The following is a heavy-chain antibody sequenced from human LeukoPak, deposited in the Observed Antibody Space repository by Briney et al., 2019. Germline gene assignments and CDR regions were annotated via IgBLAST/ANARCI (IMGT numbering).Heavy chain of an antibody. V-gene: IGHV3-7*01. J-gene: IGHJ4*02. D-gene: IGHD3-3*01. CDR3: ARWRGAQSEFEY. CDR1: GFTFSTYW. Sequence: GGSLRLSCTASGFTFSTYWMSWVRQAPGKGLECVASIKQDGSEKEYVDSVKGRFAISRDNAKNSLYLQMISLRAEDTAVYYCARWRGAQSEFEYWGQGTLVTVSS. CDR2: IKQDGSEK.